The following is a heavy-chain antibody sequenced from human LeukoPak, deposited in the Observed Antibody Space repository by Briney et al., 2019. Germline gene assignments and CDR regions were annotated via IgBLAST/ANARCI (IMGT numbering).Heavy chain of an antibody. CDR2: IYYSGST. J-gene: IGHJ6*02. V-gene: IGHV4-31*03. Sequence: SETLSLTCTVSGGSISSGGYYWSWIRQHPGKGLEWIGYIYYSGSTYYNPSLKSRVTISVDTSKNQFSLKLSSVTAADTAVYYCARDGGNSFYYYYGMDVWGQGTTVTVSS. CDR1: GGSISSGGYY. D-gene: IGHD4-23*01. CDR3: ARDGGNSFYYYYGMDV.